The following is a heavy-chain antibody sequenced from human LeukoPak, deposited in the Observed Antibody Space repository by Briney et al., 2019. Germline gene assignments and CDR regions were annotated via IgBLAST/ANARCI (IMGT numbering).Heavy chain of an antibody. V-gene: IGHV3-74*01. CDR3: AKTGAASLWFGESPVDY. D-gene: IGHD3-10*01. Sequence: GGSLRLSCVVSGFSFSNYWMHWVRQAPGKGLVWVSRINSDGSTTNYAASVKGRFTISRDNSKNTLYLQMNSLRAEDTAVYYCAKTGAASLWFGESPVDYWGQGTQVTVSS. CDR2: INSDGSTT. CDR1: GFSFSNYW. J-gene: IGHJ4*02.